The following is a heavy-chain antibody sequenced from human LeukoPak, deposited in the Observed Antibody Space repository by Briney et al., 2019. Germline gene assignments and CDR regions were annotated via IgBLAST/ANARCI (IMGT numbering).Heavy chain of an antibody. CDR1: GYSISSGYY. CDR3: AREAGGDYYHTSDYSQRDS. V-gene: IGHV4-38-2*02. Sequence: SETLSLSRTVSGYSISSGYYWAWIRQPPGRRLEWIGTIHRSGNTNYNPSLKSRITISLDMSKNQFSLRVHSVTAADTAVYYCAREAGGDYYHTSDYSQRDSWGQGTLVTVSS. D-gene: IGHD3-22*01. CDR2: IHRSGNT. J-gene: IGHJ4*02.